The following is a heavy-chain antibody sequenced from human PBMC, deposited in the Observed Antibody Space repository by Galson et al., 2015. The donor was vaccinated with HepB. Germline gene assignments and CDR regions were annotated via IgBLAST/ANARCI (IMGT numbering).Heavy chain of an antibody. CDR2: INYDGGNK. Sequence: SLRLSCAASGFTFNSFWMHWVRQAPGKSPVWVARINYDGGNKYYADSVKGRFTISRDNSKNTVSLQMNSLREEDTAVYYCARSMQVVAAADHWGQGTLVTVSS. CDR3: ARSMQVVAAADH. V-gene: IGHV3-30*03. D-gene: IGHD6-13*01. CDR1: GFTFNSFW. J-gene: IGHJ4*02.